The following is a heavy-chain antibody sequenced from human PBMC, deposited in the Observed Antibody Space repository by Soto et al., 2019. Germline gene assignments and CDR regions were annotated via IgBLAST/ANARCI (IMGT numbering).Heavy chain of an antibody. Sequence: QVQLVQSGAEVKKPGSSVKVSCKASGGTFSSYAISWVRQAPGQGLEWMGGIIPIFGTANYAQKFQGRVTRTADESPSTGYMELSSLRSEDTAVYYCAGGPDSITVTTSFDYWGQGTLVTVSS. CDR1: GGTFSSYA. J-gene: IGHJ4*02. D-gene: IGHD4-17*01. CDR3: AGGPDSITVTTSFDY. V-gene: IGHV1-69*12. CDR2: IIPIFGTA.